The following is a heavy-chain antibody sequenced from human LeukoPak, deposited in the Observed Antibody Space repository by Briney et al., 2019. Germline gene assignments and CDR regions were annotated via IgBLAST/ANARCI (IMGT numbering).Heavy chain of an antibody. CDR1: GFTFSSYA. Sequence: GGSLRLSCAASGFTFSSYAMSWVRQAPGKGLEWVSSIGGLGGSTFYAVSVKGRFTISRDNSKNTLYLQMNSLRAEDTAVYYCSRDDSSGYYLGTPTFDYWGQGTLVTVSS. J-gene: IGHJ4*02. CDR2: IGGLGGST. D-gene: IGHD3-22*01. V-gene: IGHV3-23*01. CDR3: SRDDSSGYYLGTPTFDY.